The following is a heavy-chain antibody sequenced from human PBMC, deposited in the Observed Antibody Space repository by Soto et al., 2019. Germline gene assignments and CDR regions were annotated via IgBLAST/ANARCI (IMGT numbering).Heavy chain of an antibody. V-gene: IGHV4-59*08. CDR2: IYYSGST. Sequence: SETLSLTCTVSGGSISSYYWSWIRQPPGKGLEWIGYIYYSGSTNYNPSLKSRVTISVDTSKNQFSLKLSSVTAADTAVYYCARGNPDVGGVIVSFFYFDYWGQGTLVTVSS. D-gene: IGHD3-16*02. CDR1: GGSISSYY. CDR3: ARGNPDVGGVIVSFFYFDY. J-gene: IGHJ4*02.